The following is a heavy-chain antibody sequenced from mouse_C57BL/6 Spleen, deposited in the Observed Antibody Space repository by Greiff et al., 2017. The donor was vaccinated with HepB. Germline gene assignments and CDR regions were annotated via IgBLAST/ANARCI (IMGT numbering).Heavy chain of an antibody. V-gene: IGHV3-6*01. D-gene: IGHD2-4*01. CDR3: ARASIYYDLDY. J-gene: IGHJ2*01. CDR2: ISYDGSN. Sequence: VQLQQSGPGLVKPSQSLSLTCSVTGYSITSGYYWNWIRQFPGNKLEWMGYISYDGSNNYNPSLKNRISITRDTSKNQFFLKLNSVTTEDTATYYCARASIYYDLDYWGQGTTLTVSS. CDR1: GYSITSGYY.